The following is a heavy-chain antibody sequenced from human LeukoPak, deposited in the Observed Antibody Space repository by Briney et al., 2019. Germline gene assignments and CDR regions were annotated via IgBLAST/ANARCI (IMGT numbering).Heavy chain of an antibody. D-gene: IGHD5-12*01. CDR3: ARHILSGYDFDY. Sequence: GASVKVSCKASGYTFTSYGISWVRQAPGQGFEWMGWISAYNGNTNYAQELQGRVTMTTDTSTSTAYMELRSLRSDDTAVYYCARHILSGYDFDYWGQGTLVTVSS. CDR2: ISAYNGNT. V-gene: IGHV1-18*01. CDR1: GYTFTSYG. J-gene: IGHJ4*02.